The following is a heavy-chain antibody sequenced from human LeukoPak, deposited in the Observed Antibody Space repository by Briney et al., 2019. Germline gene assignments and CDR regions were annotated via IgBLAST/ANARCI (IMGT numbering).Heavy chain of an antibody. CDR1: GYTFTKYY. V-gene: IGHV1-46*01. Sequence: GASVKVSCKASGYTFTKYYMHWVRQAPGQGLEWMGIISPSDGGTTYARKFQGRVTMTRDTSTSTVYMELSSLRSEDTAMYYCARECILTGYPLDYWGQGTLVTVSS. CDR3: ARECILTGYPLDY. CDR2: ISPSDGGT. D-gene: IGHD3-9*01. J-gene: IGHJ4*02.